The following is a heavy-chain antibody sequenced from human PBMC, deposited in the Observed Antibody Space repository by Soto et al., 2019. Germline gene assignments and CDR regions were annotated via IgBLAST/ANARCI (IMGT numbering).Heavy chain of an antibody. J-gene: IGHJ4*02. V-gene: IGHV3-30*03. D-gene: IGHD1-20*01. CDR1: GFTFSDYG. Sequence: QVQLVESGGGVVQPGRSLRVSCAASGFTFSDYGIYWVRQAPGKGLEWVALISYDGNNREYGDSVKGRLTISRDNSKNTLYLQMNSLRVEDTAVYYCTFGDNSFDYWGQGTRVTVSS. CDR2: ISYDGNNR. CDR3: TFGDNSFDY.